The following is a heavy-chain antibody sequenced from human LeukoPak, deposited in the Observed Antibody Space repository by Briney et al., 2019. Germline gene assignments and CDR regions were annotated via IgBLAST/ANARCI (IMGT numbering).Heavy chain of an antibody. D-gene: IGHD3-9*01. Sequence: SETLSLTCTVSGGSITSYYWSCIRQPPGKGLEWIGYIYYSGNTNYNPSLKSRVTISIDTSKNQFSLNLSSLTAAATAVYYCARTPGPLSYFDSWGQGTLVTVSS. CDR3: ARTPGPLSYFDS. J-gene: IGHJ4*02. V-gene: IGHV4-59*01. CDR1: GGSITSYY. CDR2: IYYSGNT.